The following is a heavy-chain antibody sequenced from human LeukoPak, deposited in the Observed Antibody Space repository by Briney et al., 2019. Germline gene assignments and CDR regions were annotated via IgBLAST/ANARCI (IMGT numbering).Heavy chain of an antibody. V-gene: IGHV1-69*04. CDR2: IIPILGIA. CDR3: ARFYYGSGSYYPYFDY. D-gene: IGHD3-10*01. CDR1: GYTFTSYG. Sequence: SVKVSCKASGYTFTSYGISWVRQAPGQGLEWMGRIIPILGIANYAQKFQGRVTITADKSTSTAYMELSSLRSEDTAVYYCARFYYGSGSYYPYFDYWGQGTLVTVSS. J-gene: IGHJ4*02.